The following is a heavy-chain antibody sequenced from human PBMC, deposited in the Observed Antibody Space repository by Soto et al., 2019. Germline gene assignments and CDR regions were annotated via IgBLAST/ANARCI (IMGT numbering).Heavy chain of an antibody. CDR1: GYTFSSYG. D-gene: IGHD6-19*01. CDR3: AREWDNKSEHSSGWYDDF. J-gene: IGHJ4*02. V-gene: IGHV1-18*01. CDR2: ISGYSALT. Sequence: QVQLVQSGAEVKKPGASVKVSCKASGYTFSSYGISWVRQAPGQGLEWMGWISGYSALTYYAQEFQGRVTMTKDTSTNTVYMDLRSLRSDDTAVYYCAREWDNKSEHSSGWYDDFWGQGTLVTVSS.